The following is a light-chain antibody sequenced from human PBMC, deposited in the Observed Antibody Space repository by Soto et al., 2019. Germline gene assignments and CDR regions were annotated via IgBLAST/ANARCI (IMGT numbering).Light chain of an antibody. CDR2: GNS. CDR3: QSYDSSLSGSV. J-gene: IGLJ2*01. CDR1: SSNIGAGYD. Sequence: QSVLTQPPSVSEAPGQKVTISCTGSSSNIGAGYDVHWYQQLPGTATKLLIYGNSNRPSGVPDRFSGSKSGTSSSLAITGLQAEDESDYYCQSYDSSLSGSVFGGGTELTLL. V-gene: IGLV1-40*01.